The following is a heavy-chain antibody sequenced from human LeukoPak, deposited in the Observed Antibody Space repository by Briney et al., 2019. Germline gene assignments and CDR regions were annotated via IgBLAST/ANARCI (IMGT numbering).Heavy chain of an antibody. CDR2: ISSTAITI. D-gene: IGHD3-3*01. CDR1: GFTFSNAW. Sequence: GGSLRLSCAASGFTFSNAWMSWVRQAPGKGLEWVSYISSTAITINYADSVKGRFHISRDNVKNLLYLQMNSLRAEDTAVYYCAREGSAAGAIFGVFLGTPPQNWGQGTLVTVSS. J-gene: IGHJ4*02. CDR3: AREGSAAGAIFGVFLGTPPQN. V-gene: IGHV3-11*01.